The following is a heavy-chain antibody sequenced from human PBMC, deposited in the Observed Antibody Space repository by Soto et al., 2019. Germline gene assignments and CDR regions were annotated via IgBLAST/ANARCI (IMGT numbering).Heavy chain of an antibody. D-gene: IGHD5-12*01. CDR2: ISSSSSYI. Sequence: EVQLVESGGGLVKPGGSLRLSCAASGFTFSSYSMNWVRQAPGKGLEWVSSISSSSSYIYYADSVKGRFTISRDNAKNSLYLQMNSRRAEDTAVYYCARDGDSGPPGYYYYYCGMDVWGQGTTVTVSS. CDR1: GFTFSSYS. J-gene: IGHJ6*02. CDR3: ARDGDSGPPGYYYYYCGMDV. V-gene: IGHV3-21*01.